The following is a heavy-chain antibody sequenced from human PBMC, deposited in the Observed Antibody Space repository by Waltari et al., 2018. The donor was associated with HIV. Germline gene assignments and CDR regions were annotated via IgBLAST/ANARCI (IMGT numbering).Heavy chain of an antibody. CDR2: INGDGGGT. CDR1: GFTFSSHW. J-gene: IGHJ4*02. CDR3: TREGVETTAPADY. Sequence: EVQLVESGGGLVQAGGSLRLSCAASGFTFSSHWMHWVRQAPGKGLVGVARINGDGGGTSDADSVRGRFSISRENAENSLHLHMNSVRPEDTGLYYCTREGVETTAPADYWGQGTLVTVSS. V-gene: IGHV3-74*01. D-gene: IGHD4-17*01.